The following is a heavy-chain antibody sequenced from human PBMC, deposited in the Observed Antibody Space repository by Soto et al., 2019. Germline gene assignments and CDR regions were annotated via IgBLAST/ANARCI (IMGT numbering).Heavy chain of an antibody. Sequence: GGSLRLSCGASGFTFSSYAMGWVRQAPGKGLEWVSAISGSGGSTSYAESVKGRFTISRENSKNTLYLQMNSLRAEDTAVYFCAKDLVLYSSSSPHYFDYWGQGTLVTVS. D-gene: IGHD6-6*01. V-gene: IGHV3-23*01. CDR2: ISGSGGST. CDR3: AKDLVLYSSSSPHYFDY. J-gene: IGHJ4*02. CDR1: GFTFSSYA.